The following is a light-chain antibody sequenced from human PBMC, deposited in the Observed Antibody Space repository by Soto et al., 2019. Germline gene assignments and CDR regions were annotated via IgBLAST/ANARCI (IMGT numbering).Light chain of an antibody. V-gene: IGLV2-23*01. J-gene: IGLJ1*01. Sequence: QSALTQPASVSGAPGQAITISCTGTSSDVGSYNFVSWYQQYPDKVPKSMIYEGTKRPSGDSNRFSGSKSGNTASLTISGLQAEDEADYYCFSYSGSTYVVGSGTKVTVL. CDR3: FSYSGSTYV. CDR2: EGT. CDR1: SSDVGSYNF.